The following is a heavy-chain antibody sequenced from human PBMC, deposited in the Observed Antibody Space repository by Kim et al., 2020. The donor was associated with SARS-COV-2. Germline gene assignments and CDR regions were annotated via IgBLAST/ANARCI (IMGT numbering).Heavy chain of an antibody. CDR1: GFTFSSYA. CDR2: ISGSGGST. J-gene: IGHJ3*02. V-gene: IGHV3-23*01. Sequence: GGSLRLSCAASGFTFSSYAMSWVRQAPGKGLEWVSAISGSGGSTYYADSVKGRFTISRDNSKNTLYLQMNSLRAEDTAVYYCAKDISACGGDCSGAFDIWGQGTMVTVSS. CDR3: AKDISACGGDCSGAFDI. D-gene: IGHD2-21*02.